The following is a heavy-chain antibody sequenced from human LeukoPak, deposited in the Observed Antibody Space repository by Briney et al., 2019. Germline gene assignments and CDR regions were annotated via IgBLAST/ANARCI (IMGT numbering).Heavy chain of an antibody. J-gene: IGHJ5*02. CDR1: GYSFTSYW. CDR2: IYPGDSDT. Sequence: GESLKISCKGSGYSFTSYWIGWVRQMPGKGLEWMGIIYPGDSDTRYSPSFQGQVTISADKSISTAYLQWSSLKASDTAMYYCARHTGVHYYGSGSPENNWFDPWGQGTLVTVSS. CDR3: ARHTGVHYYGSGSPENNWFDP. V-gene: IGHV5-51*01. D-gene: IGHD3-10*01.